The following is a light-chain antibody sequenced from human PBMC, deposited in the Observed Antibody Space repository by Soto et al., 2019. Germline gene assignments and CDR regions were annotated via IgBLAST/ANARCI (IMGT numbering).Light chain of an antibody. J-gene: IGKJ2*01. V-gene: IGKV1-5*03. Sequence: DIQMTQSPSTLSVSVGDRVTITCRASQSISDRLAWFQQKPGKAPKLLIYKASSLESGVPSRFSGSGSGTEFTLSISSLQPDDFATYYCQQYDSYSQTVGQGTKVDTK. CDR2: KAS. CDR3: QQYDSYSQT. CDR1: QSISDR.